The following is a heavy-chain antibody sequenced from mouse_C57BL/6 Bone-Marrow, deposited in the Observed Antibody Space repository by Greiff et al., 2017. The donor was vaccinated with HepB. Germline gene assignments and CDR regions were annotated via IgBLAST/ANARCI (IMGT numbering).Heavy chain of an antibody. V-gene: IGHV8-8*01. CDR1: GFSLSTFGMG. CDR2: IWWDDDK. J-gene: IGHJ1*03. D-gene: IGHD1-1*01. CDR3: ARVLRWWYFDV. Sequence: QVTLKECGPGILQPSQTLSLTCSFSGFSLSTFGMGVGWIRQPSGKGLEWLAHIWWDDDKYYNPALKSRLTISKDTSKNQVVLTIANVDTADTATYYCARVLRWWYFDVWGTGTTVTVAS.